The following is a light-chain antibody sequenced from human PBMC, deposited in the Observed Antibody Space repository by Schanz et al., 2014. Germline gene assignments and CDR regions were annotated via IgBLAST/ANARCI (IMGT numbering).Light chain of an antibody. CDR1: SSDVGAYNY. CDR2: DVS. Sequence: QSALTQPASVSGSPGQSITISCTGTSSDVGAYNYVSWYQQPPGKAPKLMIYDVSKRPSGVPDRFSGSKSGNTASLTISGLQAEDEADYYCCSYAGSYTWVFGGGTKLTVL. CDR3: CSYAGSYTWV. J-gene: IGLJ3*02. V-gene: IGLV2-11*01.